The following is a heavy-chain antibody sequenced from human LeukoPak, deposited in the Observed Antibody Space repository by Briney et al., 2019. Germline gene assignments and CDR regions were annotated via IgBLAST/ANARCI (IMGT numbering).Heavy chain of an antibody. CDR3: ARDAFYYGSSGYYRNYYFFYMDV. CDR2: IWFDGSNK. CDR1: GFTFSNYG. Sequence: GGSLRLSCAASGFTFSNYGMHWVRQAPGKGLEWVAVIWFDGSNKYYADSVKGRVTISKDNSNNTLYPQMNSLRAEDTAVYYCARDAFYYGSSGYYRNYYFFYMDVWGKGTTVTVSS. V-gene: IGHV3-33*01. J-gene: IGHJ6*03. D-gene: IGHD3-22*01.